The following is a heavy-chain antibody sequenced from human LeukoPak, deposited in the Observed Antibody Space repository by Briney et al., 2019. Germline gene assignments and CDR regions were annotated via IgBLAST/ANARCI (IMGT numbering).Heavy chain of an antibody. CDR3: ARELRSSGIPPYFDY. CDR2: ISYDGSNK. Sequence: GGSLRLSCAASGFTFSSYAMHWVRQASGKGLEWVAVISYDGSNKYYADSVKGRFTISRDNSKNTLYLQMNSLRAEDTAVYYCARELRSSGIPPYFDYWGQGTLVTVSS. D-gene: IGHD3-10*01. CDR1: GFTFSSYA. J-gene: IGHJ4*02. V-gene: IGHV3-30*04.